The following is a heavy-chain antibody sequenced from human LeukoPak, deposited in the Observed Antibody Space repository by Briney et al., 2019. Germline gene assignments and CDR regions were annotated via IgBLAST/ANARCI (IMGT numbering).Heavy chain of an antibody. CDR2: LKQDGSEK. D-gene: IGHD6-19*01. CDR3: AREYIALAVDYYYGMDV. Sequence: GGSLRLSCAASGFTFSNYWMSWVRQAPGKGLEWLANLKQDGSEKYYVDSVKGRFTISRDNAKNSLYLQMKSLRAEDTVLYYCAREYIALAVDYYYGMDVWGKGTTVTVSS. CDR1: GFTFSNYW. V-gene: IGHV3-7*03. J-gene: IGHJ6*04.